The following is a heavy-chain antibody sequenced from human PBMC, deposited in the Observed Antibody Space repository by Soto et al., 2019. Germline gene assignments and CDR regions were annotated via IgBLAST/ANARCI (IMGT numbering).Heavy chain of an antibody. CDR1: GFSLSSIRVG. D-gene: IGHD2-8*01. CDR3: ARIDHARVI. Sequence: QVTLRESGPVQVKPTETLTLTCTVSGFSLSSIRVGVSWIRQPPGEALEWLTHIFSNDEKSYSASLKNRLTISKGPSKDQVVLTTTNMDPVDTATYYCARIDHARVIWGKGALVTVSS. V-gene: IGHV2-26*01. J-gene: IGHJ4*02. CDR2: IFSNDEK.